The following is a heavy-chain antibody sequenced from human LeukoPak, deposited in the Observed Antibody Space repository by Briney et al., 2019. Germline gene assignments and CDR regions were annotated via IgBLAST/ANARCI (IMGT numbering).Heavy chain of an antibody. J-gene: IGHJ3*02. CDR2: ISYDGSNK. D-gene: IGHD1-14*01. V-gene: IGHV3-30*18. Sequence: PGGSLRLSCAASGFTFSSYWMSWVRQAPGKGLEWVALISYDGSNKYYADSVKGRFTISRDNSKNTLYLQMNSLRAEDTAVYYCAKTGGVPDDAFDIWGQGTMVTVSS. CDR3: AKTGGVPDDAFDI. CDR1: GFTFSSYW.